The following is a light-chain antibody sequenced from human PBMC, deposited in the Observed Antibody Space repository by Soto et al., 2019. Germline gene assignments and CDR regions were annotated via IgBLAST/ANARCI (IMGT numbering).Light chain of an antibody. CDR2: WAA. CDR1: QNLLYSDSKNY. J-gene: IGKJ1*01. V-gene: IGKV4-1*01. Sequence: DVVLTPSPDSLAVSLVESSTINWKSRQNLLYSDSKNYFGWYQQKSGQPPKLLISWAATRESGVPDRFIGSGSGTDFTLTISSLQAEDVAVYYCLQYIDRPRTFGQGTKVDIK. CDR3: LQYIDRPRT.